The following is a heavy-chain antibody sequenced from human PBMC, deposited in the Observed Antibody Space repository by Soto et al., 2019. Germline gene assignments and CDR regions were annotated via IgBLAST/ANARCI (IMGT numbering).Heavy chain of an antibody. CDR1: GGTFSSYA. J-gene: IGHJ4*02. CDR3: AVSPRAVAGPFDY. Sequence: QVQLVQSGAEVKKPGSSVKVSCKASGGTFSSYAISRVRQAPGQGLALMGGIIPIFGTANSAQKFQGRVTITADESTSTAYMELSSLRSEDTAVYYCAVSPRAVAGPFDYWGQGTLVTVSS. D-gene: IGHD6-19*01. CDR2: IIPIFGTA. V-gene: IGHV1-69*01.